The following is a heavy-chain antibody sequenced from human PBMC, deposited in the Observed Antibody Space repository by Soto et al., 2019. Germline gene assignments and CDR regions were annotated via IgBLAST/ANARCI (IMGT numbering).Heavy chain of an antibody. CDR1: GGSISSGGYY. CDR3: ATRGAGTMGNWFDP. Sequence: QVQLQESGPGLVKPSQTLSLTCTVSGGSISSGGYYWSWIRQHPGKGLEWIGYIYYSGSTYYNPSLKSRVTISVDTSKNQFSLMLSSVTAADTAVYYCATRGAGTMGNWFDPWGQGTLVTVSS. D-gene: IGHD6-19*01. CDR2: IYYSGST. V-gene: IGHV4-31*03. J-gene: IGHJ5*02.